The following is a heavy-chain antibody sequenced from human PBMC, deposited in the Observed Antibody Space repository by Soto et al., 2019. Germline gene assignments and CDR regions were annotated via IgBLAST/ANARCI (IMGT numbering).Heavy chain of an antibody. V-gene: IGHV3-30*18. J-gene: IGHJ1*01. CDR2: ISYDGSNK. D-gene: IGHD6-19*01. CDR3: AKDFAVAGPDYFQH. Sequence: PGGSLRLSCAASGFTFSSYGMHWVRQAPGKGLEWVAVISYDGSNKYYADSVKGRFTISRDNSKNTLYLQMNSLRAEDTAVYYCAKDFAVAGPDYFQHWGQGTLVTVSS. CDR1: GFTFSSYG.